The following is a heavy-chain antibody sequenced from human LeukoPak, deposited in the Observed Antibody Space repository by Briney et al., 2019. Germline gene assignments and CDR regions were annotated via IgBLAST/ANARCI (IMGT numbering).Heavy chain of an antibody. D-gene: IGHD2-15*01. CDR3: ARLDGGYFDY. J-gene: IGHJ4*02. CDR2: IYHSGST. V-gene: IGHV4-38-2*02. Sequence: SETLSLTCTVSGYSISSGYYWGWIRQPPGKGLEWIGSIYHSGSTYYNPSLKSRVTISVDTSKNQFSLKLSSVTAADTAVYYCARLDGGYFDYWGQGTLVTVSS. CDR1: GYSISSGYY.